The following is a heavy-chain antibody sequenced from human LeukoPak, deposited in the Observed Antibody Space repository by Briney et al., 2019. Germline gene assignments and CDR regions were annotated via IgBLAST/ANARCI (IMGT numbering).Heavy chain of an antibody. J-gene: IGHJ3*02. V-gene: IGHV4-30-2*01. CDR1: GGSISSGGYY. CDR2: IYHSGST. D-gene: IGHD6-6*01. CDR3: ARGNRGIAARLTAFDI. Sequence: SETLTLTCTVSGGSISSGGYYWSWIRQPPGKGLEWIGYIYHSGSTYYNPSLKSRVTISVDRSKNQFSLKLSSVTAADTAVYYCARGNRGIAARLTAFDIWGQGTMVTVSS.